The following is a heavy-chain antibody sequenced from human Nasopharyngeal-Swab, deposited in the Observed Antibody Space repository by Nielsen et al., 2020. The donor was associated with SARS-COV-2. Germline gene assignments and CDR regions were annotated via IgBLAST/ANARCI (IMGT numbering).Heavy chain of an antibody. V-gene: IGHV3-30*19. CDR1: GFTFSSYG. Sequence: GGSLRLSCAASGFTFSSYGMHWVRQAPGKGLEWVAVISYDGSNKYYADSVKGRFTISRDNSKNTLYLQMNSLRAEDTAVYYCASGGYDFPYYYDSSGYSSAFDIWGQGTMVTVSS. CDR3: ASGGYDFPYYYDSSGYSSAFDI. J-gene: IGHJ3*02. D-gene: IGHD3-22*01. CDR2: ISYDGSNK.